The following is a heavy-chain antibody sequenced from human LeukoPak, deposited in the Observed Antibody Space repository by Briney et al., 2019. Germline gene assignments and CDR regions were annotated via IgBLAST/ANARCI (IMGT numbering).Heavy chain of an antibody. V-gene: IGHV1-2*02. CDR3: ARDESHDAFDI. CDR1: GYTFTGYY. J-gene: IGHJ3*02. Sequence: GASVKVSCKASGYTFTGYYMHWVRQAPGQGLEWMGWINPNSGGTSYAQKFQGRVTMTRDMSTSTVYMELSSLRSEDTAVYYCARDESHDAFDIWGQGTMVTVSS. CDR2: INPNSGGT.